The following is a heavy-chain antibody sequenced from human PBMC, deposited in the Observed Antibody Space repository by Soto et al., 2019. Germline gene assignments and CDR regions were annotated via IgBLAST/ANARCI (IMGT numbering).Heavy chain of an antibody. Sequence: QVQLVQSGAEVRKPGASVTVSCRSSGDSFNDYYIHWVRQAPRQGFEWMGWINPNGGVTKYAQKFQGWVSMTRDTSIRTVYMQLSRLRSDDTAVYYCVRESGGATATLDYYYFYMDVWGTGTTVTVSS. V-gene: IGHV1-2*04. CDR2: INPNGGVT. J-gene: IGHJ6*03. D-gene: IGHD5-12*01. CDR1: GDSFNDYY. CDR3: VRESGGATATLDYYYFYMDV.